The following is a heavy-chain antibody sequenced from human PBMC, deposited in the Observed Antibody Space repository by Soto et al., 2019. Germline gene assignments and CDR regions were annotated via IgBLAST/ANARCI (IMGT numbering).Heavy chain of an antibody. CDR1: GGSISSYY. CDR2: IYYSGST. D-gene: IGHD1-7*01. V-gene: IGHV4-59*01. Sequence: SETLSLTCTVSGGSISSYYWCWIRQPPGKGLEWIGYIYYSGSTNYNPSLKSRVTISVDTSKNQFSLKLSSVTAADTAVYYCASCWNYDSWFDPWGQGTLVTVSS. J-gene: IGHJ5*02. CDR3: ASCWNYDSWFDP.